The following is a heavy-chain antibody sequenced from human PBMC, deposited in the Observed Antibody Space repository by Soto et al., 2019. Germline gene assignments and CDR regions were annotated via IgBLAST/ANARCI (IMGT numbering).Heavy chain of an antibody. J-gene: IGHJ4*02. CDR2: IDPGDSYT. CDR3: ARSPYDSNGYYYDY. V-gene: IGHV5-10-1*01. D-gene: IGHD3-22*01. CDR1: GYSFASYW. Sequence: GESLKISCKGSGYSFASYWINWVRQMPGKGLEWMGRIDPGDSYTNYSPSFQGHVTISADKSISTAYLLWSSLKASDTAMYFCARSPYDSNGYYYDYWGQGTLVTVSS.